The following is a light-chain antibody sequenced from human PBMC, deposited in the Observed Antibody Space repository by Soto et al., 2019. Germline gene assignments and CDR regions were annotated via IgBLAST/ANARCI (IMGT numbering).Light chain of an antibody. Sequence: QSVLTQPPSASGTPGQNVTISCSGSSSNIGRGFVYWYQQLPGAAPKLLMYSHNIRPSRIPDRFSASTSGTSASLAISGLRSEDEADYHCATWDDDVSGVVFGGGTKLTVL. CDR3: ATWDDDVSGVV. CDR1: SSNIGRGF. CDR2: SHN. J-gene: IGLJ2*01. V-gene: IGLV1-47*02.